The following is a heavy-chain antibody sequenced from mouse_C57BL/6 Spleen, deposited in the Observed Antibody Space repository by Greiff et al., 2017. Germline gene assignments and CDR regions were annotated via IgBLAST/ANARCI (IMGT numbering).Heavy chain of an antibody. CDR2: IDPSDSYT. V-gene: IGHV1-50*01. Sequence: VQLQQPGAELVKPGASVKLSCKASGYTFTSYWMQWVKQRPGQGLEWIGEIDPSDSYTNYNQKFKGKATFTVATSSSTAYMQLSSLTSEDSAVYYCARENYYGSSFDYWGKGTTLTVSS. D-gene: IGHD1-1*01. CDR3: ARENYYGSSFDY. CDR1: GYTFTSYW. J-gene: IGHJ2*01.